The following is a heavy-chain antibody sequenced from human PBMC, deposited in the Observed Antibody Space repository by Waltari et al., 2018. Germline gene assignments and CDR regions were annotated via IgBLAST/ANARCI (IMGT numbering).Heavy chain of an antibody. J-gene: IGHJ3*01. V-gene: IGHV4-4*07. D-gene: IGHD1-1*01. CDR3: TRERRQLELVASFDV. CDR2: IYSSWGT. Sequence: QVQLQESGPGLVKSSETLSLTCTISGGSIRSYYWSWIRQRAGKGLEGIGRIYSSWGTNSSPSLDSRVSMSIDTSTNQFSLKLKSVTAADTAIYYCTRERRQLELVASFDVWGHGTKVSVSS. CDR1: GGSIRSYY.